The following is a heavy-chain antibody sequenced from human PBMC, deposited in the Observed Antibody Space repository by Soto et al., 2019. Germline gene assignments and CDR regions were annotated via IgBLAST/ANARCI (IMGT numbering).Heavy chain of an antibody. D-gene: IGHD3-22*01. CDR3: ARQQVPTYYYDSSGYYHFDY. CDR2: IYYSGST. J-gene: IGHJ4*02. V-gene: IGHV4-59*08. CDR1: GGSISSYY. Sequence: SETLSLTCTVSGGSISSYYWSWIRQPPGKGLEWIGYIYYSGSTNYNPSLKSRVTISVDTSKNQFSLKLSSVTAADTAVYYCARQQVPTYYYDSSGYYHFDYWGQGTLVTVS.